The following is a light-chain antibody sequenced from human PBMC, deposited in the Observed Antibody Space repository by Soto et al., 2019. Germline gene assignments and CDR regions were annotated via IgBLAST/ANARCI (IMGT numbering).Light chain of an antibody. V-gene: IGKV1D-12*01. J-gene: IGKJ5*01. CDR1: QDIAAY. CDR2: AAS. CDR3: QQAYSFPIT. Sequence: DIQVTHSPSSLSGSLGYRVTITLRSSQDIAAYLAWYQHKPGRAPELLIHAASSLQSGVPSRFSGSGSGTDFTLTINSLQPEDFATYYCQQAYSFPITFGQGTRLEIK.